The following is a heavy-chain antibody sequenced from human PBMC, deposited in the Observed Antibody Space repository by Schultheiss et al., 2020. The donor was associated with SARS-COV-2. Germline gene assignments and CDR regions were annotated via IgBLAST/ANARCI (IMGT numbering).Heavy chain of an antibody. CDR3: AREPGSTSDFDY. D-gene: IGHD1-7*01. V-gene: IGHV3-21*01. CDR2: ISGDSTYI. J-gene: IGHJ4*02. Sequence: GGSLRLSCVGSGFPFSSYSMNWVRQVPGKGLEWVSYISGDSTYIFYADSVKGRFAISRDNTKNLLFLQMNSLRAEDTAIYYCAREPGSTSDFDYWGQGTLVTVSS. CDR1: GFPFSSYS.